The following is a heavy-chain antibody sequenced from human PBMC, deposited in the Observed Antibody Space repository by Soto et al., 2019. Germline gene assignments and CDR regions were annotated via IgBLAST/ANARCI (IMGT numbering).Heavy chain of an antibody. CDR1: GYTFSGHY. CDR3: GRGRSGQIVIFY. CDR2: IGPESGVT. D-gene: IGHD1-26*01. Sequence: ASVKVSCKTSGYTFSGHYIHWVRQAPQQGPEWMGEIGPESGVTRYAEKFRGRVTMTMDTSITTVYMELRNLSPDDTAVYYCGRGRSGQIVIFYWGQGTPVTVSS. J-gene: IGHJ4*02. V-gene: IGHV1-2*02.